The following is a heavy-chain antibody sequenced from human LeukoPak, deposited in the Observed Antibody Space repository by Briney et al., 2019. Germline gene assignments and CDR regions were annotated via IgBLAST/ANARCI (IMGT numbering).Heavy chain of an antibody. CDR3: ARIGDHFPWYLDL. CDR1: VCSVSRSY. V-gene: IGHV3-53*01. J-gene: IGHJ2*01. CDR2: LYSGSDT. D-gene: IGHD3-3*02. Sequence: GGSLRLSCAASVCSVSRSYMSWVSQAPGKGLEWVSILYSGSDTYYADSVKGRFTISRDSSKNMLFLHMNSLRAEDTVVYCARIGDHFPWYLDLWGRGTLVTVSS.